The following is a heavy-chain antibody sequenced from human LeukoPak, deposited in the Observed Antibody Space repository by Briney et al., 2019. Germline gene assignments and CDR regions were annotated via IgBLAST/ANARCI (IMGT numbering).Heavy chain of an antibody. CDR2: IISSGSTI. J-gene: IGHJ4*02. D-gene: IGHD4-23*01. CDR1: GFTFSSYE. CDR3: AREGAWDYGGRGVYFDY. Sequence: GGSLRLSCAASGFTFSSYEMNWVRQAPGKGLEWVSYIISSGSTIYYADSVKGRFTISRDNAKNSLYLQMNSLGAEDTAVYYCAREGAWDYGGRGVYFDYWGQGTLVTVSS. V-gene: IGHV3-48*03.